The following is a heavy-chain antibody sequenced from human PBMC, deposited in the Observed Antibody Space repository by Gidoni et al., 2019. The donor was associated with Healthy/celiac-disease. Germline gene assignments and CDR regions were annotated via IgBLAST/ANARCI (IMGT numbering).Heavy chain of an antibody. D-gene: IGHD1-26*01. CDR1: GFTFSSYG. V-gene: IGHV3-33*01. Sequence: QVQLVESGGGVVQPGRSLSLSCAASGFTFSSYGMHWVRQAPGKGLEWVAVIWYDGSNKYYADSVKGRFTISRDNSKNTLYLQMNSLRAEDTAVYYCARAMGSYYGSDAFDIWGQGTMVTVSS. CDR3: ARAMGSYYGSDAFDI. CDR2: IWYDGSNK. J-gene: IGHJ3*02.